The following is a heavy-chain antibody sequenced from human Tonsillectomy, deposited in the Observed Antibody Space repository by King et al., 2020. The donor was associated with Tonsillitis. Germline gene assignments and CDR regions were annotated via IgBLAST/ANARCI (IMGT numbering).Heavy chain of an antibody. V-gene: IGHV3-33*05. CDR2: ISYDGNNK. CDR3: ARNYYDSGGYSNCMDV. CDR1: GFTFSDYG. D-gene: IGHD3-22*01. Sequence: VQLVQSGGGVVQPGGSLRLSCAASGFTFSDYGIHWVRQAPGKGLEWVAVISYDGNNKYYTDSVKGRFTISRDNSKNTLYLQMNNLRAEETAVYYCARNYYDSGGYSNCMDVWGQGTTVTVSS. J-gene: IGHJ6*02.